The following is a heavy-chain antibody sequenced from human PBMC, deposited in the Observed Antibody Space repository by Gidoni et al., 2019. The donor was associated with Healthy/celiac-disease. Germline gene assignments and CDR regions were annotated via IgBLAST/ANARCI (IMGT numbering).Heavy chain of an antibody. CDR1: GGTFSSYA. D-gene: IGHD6-25*01. J-gene: IGHJ6*03. CDR2: IIPIVGTA. Sequence: QVQLVQSGAEVKKPGSSVKVSCKTSGGTFSSYALSWVRQAPGQGLEWMGGIIPIVGTANYAQKFQGRVTITADESTSTAYMELSSLRSEDTAVYYCARGSIAAAGYYYYYMDVWGKGTTVTVSS. V-gene: IGHV1-69*01. CDR3: ARGSIAAAGYYYYYMDV.